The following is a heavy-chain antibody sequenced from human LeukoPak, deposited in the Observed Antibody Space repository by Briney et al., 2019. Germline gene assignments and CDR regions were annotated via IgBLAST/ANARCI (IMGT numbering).Heavy chain of an antibody. CDR3: ARGRSLLWFGHIDY. CDR2: INHSGST. Sequence: SETLSLTCAVYGGSSSGYYWSWIRQPPGKGLEWIGEINHSGSTNYNPSLKSRVTISVDTSKNQFSLKLSSVTAADTAVYYCARGRSLLWFGHIDYWGQGTLVTVSS. D-gene: IGHD3-10*01. CDR1: GGSSSGYY. J-gene: IGHJ4*02. V-gene: IGHV4-34*01.